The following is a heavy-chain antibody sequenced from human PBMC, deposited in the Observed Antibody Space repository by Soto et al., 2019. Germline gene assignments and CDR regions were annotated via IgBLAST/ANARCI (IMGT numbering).Heavy chain of an antibody. CDR1: GVRLCNSA. V-gene: IGHV3-30*03. CDR3: ATDLSYGDNDDH. D-gene: IGHD4-17*01. CDR2: VSFDGTNK. J-gene: IGHJ4*02. Sequence: GWSLRLACAACGVRLCNSALHWALKAPGKGLEWVAIVSFDGTNKYYADSVKGRFTISRDNSRNTVYLQMSSLRADDTAVYYCATDLSYGDNDDHWGQGALVTVSS.